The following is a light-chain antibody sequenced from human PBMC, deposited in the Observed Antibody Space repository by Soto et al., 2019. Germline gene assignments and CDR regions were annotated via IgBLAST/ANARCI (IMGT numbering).Light chain of an antibody. Sequence: EIVLTHSPGTLSLSPGERATLSCRASQSVDNNYLAWYQQKPGQAPSLVIYGASTRATDIPDRFSASGSGTDFTLTSSRLEPEDVVVYCQQQCSRAPQTFGPGTKVHIK. CDR2: GAS. J-gene: IGKJ3*01. CDR3: QQCSRAPQT. V-gene: IGKV3-20*01. CDR1: QSVDNNY.